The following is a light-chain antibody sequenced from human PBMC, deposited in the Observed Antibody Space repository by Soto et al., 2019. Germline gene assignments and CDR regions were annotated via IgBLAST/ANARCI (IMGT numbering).Light chain of an antibody. Sequence: QSALTQPASVSGSPGQSITISCTGTSSDVGGYNYVSWYQQNPGKAPKLMIYDVNTRPSGASDRFSGSKSGNTASLTISGLQAEDEADYYCRSYTSSISFGGGTKLTVL. J-gene: IGLJ3*02. CDR3: RSYTSSIS. V-gene: IGLV2-14*01. CDR2: DVN. CDR1: SSDVGGYNY.